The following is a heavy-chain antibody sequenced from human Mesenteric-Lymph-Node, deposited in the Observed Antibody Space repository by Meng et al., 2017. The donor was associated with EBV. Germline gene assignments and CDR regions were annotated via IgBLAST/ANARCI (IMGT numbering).Heavy chain of an antibody. CDR3: AGRGFYTLFDY. CDR2: VSYSGTT. J-gene: IGHJ4*02. CDR1: GGFISRRGFD. Sequence: HLRLQEPGPGLGQLSETLSLTCTVAGGFISRRGFDWGWIRQPPGKGLEWIGRVSYSGTTSYNPSLRSRVTISADTSKNQFSLRLTSLTAADTAIYYCAGRGFYTLFDYWGQGTLVTVSS. V-gene: IGHV4-39*07. D-gene: IGHD3-3*01.